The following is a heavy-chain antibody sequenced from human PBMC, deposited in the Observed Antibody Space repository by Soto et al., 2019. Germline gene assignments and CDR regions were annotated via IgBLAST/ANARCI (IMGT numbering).Heavy chain of an antibody. CDR1: GCSISIGVYS. Sequence: SETLSLTCSVSGCSISIGVYSWSWIRQPPGKGLEWIGYIYHSGSTYYNPSLKSRVTISVDRSKNQFSLKLSSVTAADTAVYYCARDGKGWFDPWGQGTLVNVS. V-gene: IGHV4-30-2*01. D-gene: IGHD1-1*01. CDR3: ARDGKGWFDP. CDR2: IYHSGST. J-gene: IGHJ5*02.